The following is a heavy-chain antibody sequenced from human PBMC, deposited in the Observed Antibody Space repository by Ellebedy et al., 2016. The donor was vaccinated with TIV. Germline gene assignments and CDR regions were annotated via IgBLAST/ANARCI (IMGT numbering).Heavy chain of an antibody. CDR3: AKDRGVQTGTTNKSGYYYGMDG. CDR2: ISGSGGST. Sequence: GESLKISXAASGFTFSSYAMSWVRQAPGKGLEWVSAISGSGGSTYYADSVKSRFTISRDNSKNTLYLQMNSLRAEDTAVYYCAKDRGVQTGTTNKSGYYYGMDGWGQGTTVTVSS. D-gene: IGHD1-7*01. J-gene: IGHJ6*02. V-gene: IGHV3-23*01. CDR1: GFTFSSYA.